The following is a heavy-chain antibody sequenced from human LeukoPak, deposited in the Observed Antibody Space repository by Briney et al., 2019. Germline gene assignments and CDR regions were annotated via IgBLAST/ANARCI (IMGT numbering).Heavy chain of an antibody. J-gene: IGHJ4*02. CDR1: GGSFSGYY. Sequence: SETLSLTCAVYGGSFSGYYWTWIRQPPGKGLEWIGEIHYSGSATYNPSLESRVTISVDTSKNQFSLKMNSVTAADTAVYYCARGQWFRAFWSRGTPVTVSS. CDR2: IHYSGSA. V-gene: IGHV4-34*01. CDR3: ARGQWFRAF. D-gene: IGHD3-10*01.